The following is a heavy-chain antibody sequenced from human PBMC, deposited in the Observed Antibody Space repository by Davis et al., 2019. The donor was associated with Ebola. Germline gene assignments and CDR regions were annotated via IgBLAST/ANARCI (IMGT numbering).Heavy chain of an antibody. CDR2: IYPADSDT. V-gene: IGHV5-51*01. Sequence: GESLKISCKGSGYSFSTSWIGWVRQMPGKGLEWMGIIYPADSDTRYNPSFQGQVTISADKSLSTAYLQWSSLKASDTAMYYCATARSLSERDAFDIWGQGTMVTVSS. CDR1: GYSFSTSW. D-gene: IGHD5-24*01. CDR3: ATARSLSERDAFDI. J-gene: IGHJ3*02.